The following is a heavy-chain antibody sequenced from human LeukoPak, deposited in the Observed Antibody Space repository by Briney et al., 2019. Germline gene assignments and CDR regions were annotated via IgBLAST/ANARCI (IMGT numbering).Heavy chain of an antibody. V-gene: IGHV3-30*04. D-gene: IGHD4-17*01. CDR3: ARGDVSTVTLNDY. Sequence: GGSLRLSCAASGFTFSSYAMHWVRQAPGKGLEWVAVISYDGSNKYYADSVKGRFTISRDNSKNTLYLQMNSLRAEDTAVYYCARGDVSTVTLNDYWGQGTLVTVSS. CDR1: GFTFSSYA. J-gene: IGHJ4*02. CDR2: ISYDGSNK.